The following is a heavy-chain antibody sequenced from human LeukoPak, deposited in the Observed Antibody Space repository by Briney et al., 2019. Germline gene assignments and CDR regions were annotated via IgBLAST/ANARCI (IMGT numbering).Heavy chain of an antibody. CDR3: ESQRIGATDY. CDR1: GFTFSSYS. J-gene: IGHJ4*02. CDR2: ISSSSTYI. D-gene: IGHD3-3*01. V-gene: IGHV3-21*01. Sequence: GGSLRLSCAASGFTFSSYSMNWVRQAPGKGLEWVSSISSSSTYIYYADSVKGRFTISRDNAKNSLFLQMNSLRAEDTAVYYCESQRIGATDYWGQGTLVTVSS.